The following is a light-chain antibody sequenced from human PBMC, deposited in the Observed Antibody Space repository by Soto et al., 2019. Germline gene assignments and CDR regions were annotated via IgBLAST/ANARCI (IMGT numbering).Light chain of an antibody. CDR3: SSYTSTSTLAV. J-gene: IGLJ7*01. V-gene: IGLV2-14*03. CDR1: SSDIGGYNY. Sequence: QSVLTQPASVSGSPGQSITISCTGTSSDIGGYNYVSWYQHHPGKAPKLMIHDVSNRPSGVSNRFSGSKSGNTASLTISGLRAEDEADYYCSSYTSTSTLAVFGGGTQLTVL. CDR2: DVS.